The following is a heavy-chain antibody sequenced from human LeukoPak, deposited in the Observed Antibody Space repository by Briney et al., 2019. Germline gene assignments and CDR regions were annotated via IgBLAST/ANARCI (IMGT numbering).Heavy chain of an antibody. CDR1: GFTFSHYG. V-gene: IGHV3-30*12. D-gene: IGHD4-17*01. CDR3: AREPRTSTVTTISY. J-gene: IGHJ4*02. CDR2: ISYDGSNQ. Sequence: PGGSLRLSCVASGFTFSHYGMHWVRQAPGKGLEWVAVISYDGSNQYYADSVTGRFTISKDSSKNTLYLQMNSLRAEDTAVYYCAREPRTSTVTTISYWGQGTLVTVSS.